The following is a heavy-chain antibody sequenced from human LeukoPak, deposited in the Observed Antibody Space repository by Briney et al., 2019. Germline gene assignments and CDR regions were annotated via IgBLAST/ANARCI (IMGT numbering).Heavy chain of an antibody. CDR2: IKQDGSEK. Sequence: GGSLRLSCAASGNYWMSWVRQAPGKGLEWVANIKQDGSEKYYVDSVKGRFTISRDNAKNSLYLQMNSLRAEDTAVYYCASRIVAAPYYFDYWGQGTLVTVSS. CDR1: GNYW. J-gene: IGHJ4*02. V-gene: IGHV3-7*03. CDR3: ASRIVAAPYYFDY. D-gene: IGHD6-13*01.